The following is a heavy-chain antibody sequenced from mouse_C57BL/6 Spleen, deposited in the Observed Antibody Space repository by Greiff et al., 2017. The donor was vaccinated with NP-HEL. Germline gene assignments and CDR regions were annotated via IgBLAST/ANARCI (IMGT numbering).Heavy chain of an antibody. V-gene: IGHV1-80*01. Sequence: VQRVESGAELVKPGASVKISCKASGYAFSSYWMNWVKQRPGKGLEWIGQIYPGDGDTNYNGKFKGKATLTADKSSSTAYMQLSSLTSEDSAVYFCARSEPPHFDYWGQGTTLTVSS. D-gene: IGHD6-1*01. J-gene: IGHJ2*01. CDR3: ARSEPPHFDY. CDR2: IYPGDGDT. CDR1: GYAFSSYW.